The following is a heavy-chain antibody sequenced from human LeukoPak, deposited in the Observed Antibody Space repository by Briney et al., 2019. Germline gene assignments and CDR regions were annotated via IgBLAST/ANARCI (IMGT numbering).Heavy chain of an antibody. CDR2: INHSGST. CDR1: GGSFSGYY. D-gene: IGHD3-22*01. V-gene: IGHV4-34*01. J-gene: IGHJ4*02. Sequence: SETLSLTCAVYGGSFSGYYWSWIRQPPGKGLEWIGEINHSGSTNYNPSLKSRVTISVDTSKNQFSLKLSSVTAADTAVYYCARGFFVSSYYDSSRRNYFDYWGQGTLVTVSS. CDR3: ARGFFVSSYYDSSRRNYFDY.